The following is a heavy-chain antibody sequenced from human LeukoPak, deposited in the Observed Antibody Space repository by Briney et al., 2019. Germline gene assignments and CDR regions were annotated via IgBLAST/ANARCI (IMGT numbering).Heavy chain of an antibody. D-gene: IGHD6-13*01. CDR1: GYTFTGYY. J-gene: IGHJ4*02. CDR3: ARDGLAAAAGQRVPFDY. Sequence: ASVKVSCKASGYTFTGYYMHWVRQAPGQGLEWMGWINPNSGGTNYAQKFQGRVTMTRDTSISTAYMELSRLRSDDPAVYYCARDGLAAAAGQRVPFDYWGQGTLVTVSS. V-gene: IGHV1-2*02. CDR2: INPNSGGT.